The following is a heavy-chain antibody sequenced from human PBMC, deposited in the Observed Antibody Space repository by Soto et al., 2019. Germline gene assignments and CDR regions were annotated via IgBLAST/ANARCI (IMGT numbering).Heavy chain of an antibody. V-gene: IGHV1-18*04. D-gene: IGHD6-19*01. CDR2: ISPYNGNT. CDR1: GYTFTGYY. CDR3: ARDRTDFSSRFDY. J-gene: IGHJ4*02. Sequence: ASVKVSCKASGYTFTGYYMHWVRQAPGQGLEWMGWISPYNGNTNYAQKLQGRVTMTTDTSTSTAYMELRSLRSDDTAVYYCARDRTDFSSRFDYWGQGTLVTVSS.